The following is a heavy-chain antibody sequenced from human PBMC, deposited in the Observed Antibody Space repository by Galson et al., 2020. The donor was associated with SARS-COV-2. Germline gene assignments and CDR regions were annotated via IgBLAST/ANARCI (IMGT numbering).Heavy chain of an antibody. CDR2: ISAYNGNT. V-gene: IGHV1-18*01. Sequence: ASVKVSCKASGYTFTSYGISWVRQAPGQGLEWMGWISAYNGNTNYAQKLQGRVTMTTDTSTSTAYMELRSLRSDDTAVYYCARVGLLWFGELYSRSGNWFDPWGQGTLVTVSS. CDR3: ARVGLLWFGELYSRSGNWFDP. J-gene: IGHJ5*02. CDR1: GYTFTSYG. D-gene: IGHD3-10*01.